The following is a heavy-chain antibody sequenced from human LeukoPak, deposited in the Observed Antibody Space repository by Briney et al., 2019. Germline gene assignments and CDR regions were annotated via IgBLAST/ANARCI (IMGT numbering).Heavy chain of an antibody. CDR3: ARDWGSIKVIADY. Sequence: AAVNVSCTATGYTFTSYGISWVRQAPGQGLEWMGWISSNSANTNYAQKLQGRVTMTTDTSTSTTYMELRSLRSDDTALYFCARDWGSIKVIADYWGQGTLVTVSS. V-gene: IGHV1-18*01. CDR2: ISSNSANT. CDR1: GYTFTSYG. D-gene: IGHD7-27*01. J-gene: IGHJ4*02.